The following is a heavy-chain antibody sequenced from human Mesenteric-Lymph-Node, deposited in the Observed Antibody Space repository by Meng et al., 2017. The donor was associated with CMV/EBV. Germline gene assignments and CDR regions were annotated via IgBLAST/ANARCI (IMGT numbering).Heavy chain of an antibody. V-gene: IGHV3-23*01. CDR2: IDYKGDST. CDR3: ANPAAGSDYFDS. CDR1: GFTFNTYD. Sequence: EVQLLESGGGWVQSGVSLRVSFGASGFTFNTYDMNWVRQAPGKGLEWVSSIDYKGDSTHYIDSVKGRFTISRDNSKNTLYLQMNSLRAEDTAVYYCANPAAGSDYFDSWGQGTLVTVSS. D-gene: IGHD6-13*01. J-gene: IGHJ4*02.